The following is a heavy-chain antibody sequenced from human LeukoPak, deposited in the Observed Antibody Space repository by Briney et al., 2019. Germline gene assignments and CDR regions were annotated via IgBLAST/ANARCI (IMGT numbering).Heavy chain of an antibody. CDR3: VRGGPRGGYYYYYMDV. J-gene: IGHJ6*03. Sequence: GGSLRLSCAASGFTFDDYVVSWVRQAPGKGLEWVSGINWNGGSTGYADSMKGRFTISRDNAKNSLYLQMNSLRAEDTALYYCVRGGPRGGYYYYYMDVWGKGTTVTVSS. CDR1: GFTFDDYV. CDR2: INWNGGST. D-gene: IGHD3-16*01. V-gene: IGHV3-20*04.